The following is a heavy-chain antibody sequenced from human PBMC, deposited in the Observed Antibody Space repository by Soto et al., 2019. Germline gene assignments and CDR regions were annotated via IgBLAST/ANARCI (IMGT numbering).Heavy chain of an antibody. Sequence: GLTMRLSCAASGFTFSNAWMSWVRQASGKGLEWVGRIKSKTDGETTDYAAPGKGRFSISRDDSINTLYLHMSSLQTEDTALYSCTKDFKGDKAAGYWGQGSLVTVFS. CDR2: IKSKTDGETT. CDR3: TKDFKGDKAAGY. CDR1: GFTFSNAW. D-gene: IGHD2-15*01. V-gene: IGHV3-15*01. J-gene: IGHJ1*01.